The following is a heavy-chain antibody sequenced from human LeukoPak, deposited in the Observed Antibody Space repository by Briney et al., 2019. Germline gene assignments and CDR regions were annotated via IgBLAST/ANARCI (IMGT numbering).Heavy chain of an antibody. J-gene: IGHJ3*02. V-gene: IGHV3-64*01. D-gene: IGHD4-11*01. CDR2: ISSNGGST. CDR1: GFTVSSNY. Sequence: GGSLRLSCAASGFTVSSNYMSWVRQAPGKGLEYVSAISSNGGSTYYANSVKGRFTISRDNSKNTLYLQMGSLRAEDMAVYYCARATLDAFDIWGQGTMVTVSS. CDR3: ARATLDAFDI.